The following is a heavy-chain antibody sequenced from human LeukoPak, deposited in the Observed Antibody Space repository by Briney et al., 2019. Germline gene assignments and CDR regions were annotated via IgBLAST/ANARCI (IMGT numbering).Heavy chain of an antibody. CDR2: IRYDGSNK. CDR3: AKGGDYVWGSYGYYFDY. CDR1: RFTFSSYG. V-gene: IGHV3-30*02. D-gene: IGHD3-16*01. Sequence: PGGSLRLSCAASRFTFSSYGMHWVRQAPGKGLEWVAFIRYDGSNKYYADSVKGRFTISRDNSKNTLYLQMNSLRAEGTAVYYCAKGGDYVWGSYGYYFDYWGQGTLVTVSS. J-gene: IGHJ4*02.